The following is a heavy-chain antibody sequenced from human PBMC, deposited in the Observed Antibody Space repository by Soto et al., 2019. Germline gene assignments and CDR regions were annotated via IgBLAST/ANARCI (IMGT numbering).Heavy chain of an antibody. CDR1: GGSFSGYY. Sequence: QVQLQQWGAGLLKPSETLSLTCAVSGGSFSGYYWTWIRQHPGTGLEWIGEINHSGSTNYNPSLKSRVTISVATAKNQFSLKLTSVTAADTAVYYGARDKITGLFDYWGQGTLVTVSS. CDR3: ARDKITGLFDY. V-gene: IGHV4-34*01. J-gene: IGHJ4*02. CDR2: INHSGST. D-gene: IGHD3-10*01.